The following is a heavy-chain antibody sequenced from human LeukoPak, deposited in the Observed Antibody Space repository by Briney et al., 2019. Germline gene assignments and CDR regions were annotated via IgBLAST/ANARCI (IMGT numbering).Heavy chain of an antibody. V-gene: IGHV3-21*01. D-gene: IGHD3-22*01. CDR2: VSSSSSYI. CDR1: GFSFSSYS. CDR3: ARDIPRGSGYYFDY. J-gene: IGHJ4*02. Sequence: PGGSLRLSCAASGFSFSSYSMNWVRQALGKGLEWVSSVSSSSSYISYADSVKGRFTISRDNAKKSLYLQMNSLRAEDTAVYDCARDIPRGSGYYFDYWGQGTLVTVSS.